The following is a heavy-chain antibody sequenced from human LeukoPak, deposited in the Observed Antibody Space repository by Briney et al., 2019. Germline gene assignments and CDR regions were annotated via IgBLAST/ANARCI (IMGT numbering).Heavy chain of an antibody. CDR2: IRQDGSEQ. V-gene: IGHV3-7*01. CDR1: GFTFSTYW. Sequence: GGSLRLSCAASGFTFSTYWMSWVRQAPGKGLEWVANIRQDGSEQYYVDSVKGRFTISRDNAKHSLFLQMNSLRAEDTAVYYCARDRSSGFDYWGQGTLVTVSS. D-gene: IGHD3-22*01. J-gene: IGHJ4*02. CDR3: ARDRSSGFDY.